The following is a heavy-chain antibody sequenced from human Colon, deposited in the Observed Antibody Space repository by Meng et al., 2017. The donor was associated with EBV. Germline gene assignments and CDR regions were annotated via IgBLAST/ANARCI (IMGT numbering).Heavy chain of an antibody. D-gene: IGHD2-21*02. CDR2: IYHGGTT. Sequence: QLALQDLASVSVHPSQSLPLTCAVSGDAISSGDYSWSWIRQPPGQGLEWIGYIYHGGTTYNTSLKSRVTISVDNSKNQFSLRLTSVTAADTAVYYCARGPYCGGDCYWFDPWGQGTLVTVSS. J-gene: IGHJ5*02. V-gene: IGHV4-30-2*01. CDR3: ARGPYCGGDCYWFDP. CDR1: GDAISSGDYS.